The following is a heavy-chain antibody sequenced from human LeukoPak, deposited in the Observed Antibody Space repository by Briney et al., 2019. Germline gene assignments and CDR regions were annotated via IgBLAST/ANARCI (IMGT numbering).Heavy chain of an antibody. J-gene: IGHJ6*03. V-gene: IGHV1-69-2*01. Sequence: ATVKISCKVSGYTFTDYYMHWVQQAPGKGLEWMGLVDPEDGETIYAEKFQGRVTITADTSTDTAYMELSSLRSEDTAVYYCARVLWELLPYYYYYMDVWGKGTTVTVSS. CDR2: VDPEDGET. D-gene: IGHD1-26*01. CDR3: ARVLWELLPYYYYYMDV. CDR1: GYTFTDYY.